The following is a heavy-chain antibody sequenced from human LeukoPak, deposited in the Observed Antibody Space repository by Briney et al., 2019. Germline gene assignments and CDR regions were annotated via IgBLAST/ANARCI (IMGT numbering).Heavy chain of an antibody. CDR1: GYTFTSYG. D-gene: IGHD3-22*01. J-gene: IGHJ4*02. Sequence: ASVKVSCKASGYTFTSYGISWVRQAPGQGLEWMGWISAYNGNANYAQKLQGRVTMTTDTSTSTAYMELRSLRSDDTAVYYCARLFLGYYYDSSGRFFDYWGQGTLVTVSS. CDR2: ISAYNGNA. CDR3: ARLFLGYYYDSSGRFFDY. V-gene: IGHV1-18*01.